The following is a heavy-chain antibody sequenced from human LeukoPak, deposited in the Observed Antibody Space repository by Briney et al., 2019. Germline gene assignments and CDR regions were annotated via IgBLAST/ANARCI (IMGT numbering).Heavy chain of an antibody. CDR3: ARHKEGAGSYCDY. CDR2: IYSSGST. CDR1: GDSMSNTVYY. Sequence: PSETLSLTCSVSGDSMSNTVYYWGWIRQPPGKGLEWIGSIYSSGSTYYNPSVKSRVTISLDTSKNQFSLRLNSVTAADTAVYYCARHKEGAGSYCDYWGQGTQVTVSS. V-gene: IGHV4-39*01. J-gene: IGHJ4*02. D-gene: IGHD3-10*01.